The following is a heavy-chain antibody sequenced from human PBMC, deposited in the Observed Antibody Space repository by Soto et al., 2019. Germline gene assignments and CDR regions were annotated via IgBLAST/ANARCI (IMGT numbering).Heavy chain of an antibody. CDR1: GFTFSSYA. CDR2: ISYDGSNK. D-gene: IGHD2-2*01. V-gene: IGHV3-30-3*01. J-gene: IGHJ4*02. CDR3: ARDHSPQLYFDY. Sequence: GGSLRLSCAASGFTFSSYAMHWVRQAPGKGLEWVAVISYDGSNKYYADSVKGRFTISRDNSKNTLYLQMNSLRAEDTAVYYCARDHSPQLYFDYWGRGTLVTVSS.